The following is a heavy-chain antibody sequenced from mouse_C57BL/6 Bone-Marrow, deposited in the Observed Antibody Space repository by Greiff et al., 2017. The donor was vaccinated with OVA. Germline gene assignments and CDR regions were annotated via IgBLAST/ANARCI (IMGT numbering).Heavy chain of an antibody. Sequence: VQLQQSGPELVKPGASVKISCKASGYAFTSSWMNWVKQRPGKGLEWIGRIYPGGGGTNYNGKFKGKATLTADKSSSTAYMQLSSLTSEDSAVYFCARQTGTYALDYWGQGTSVTVSS. J-gene: IGHJ4*01. CDR3: ARQTGTYALDY. CDR2: IYPGGGGT. CDR1: GYAFTSSW. V-gene: IGHV1-82*01. D-gene: IGHD4-1*01.